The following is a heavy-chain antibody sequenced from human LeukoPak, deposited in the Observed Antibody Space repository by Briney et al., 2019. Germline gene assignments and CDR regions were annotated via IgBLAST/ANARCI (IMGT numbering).Heavy chain of an antibody. V-gene: IGHV4-61*02. CDR3: AAQYYYDSSGSYYFDY. Sequence: SETLSLTCTVSGGSISSGSYYWSWIRQPAGKGLEWIGRIYTSGSTNYNPSLKSRVTISVDTSKNQFSLKLSSVTAADTAVYYCAAQYYYDSSGSYYFDYLGQGTLVTVSS. CDR2: IYTSGST. J-gene: IGHJ4*02. D-gene: IGHD3-22*01. CDR1: GGSISSGSYY.